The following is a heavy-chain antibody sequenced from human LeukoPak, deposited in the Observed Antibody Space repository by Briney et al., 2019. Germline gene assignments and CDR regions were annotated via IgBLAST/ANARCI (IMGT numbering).Heavy chain of an antibody. J-gene: IGHJ2*01. CDR2: IIPILGIA. CDR3: ARAEDDYGGKVGTWYFDL. Sequence: SVKVSCKASGGIFSSYAISWVRQAPGQGLDWMGRIIPILGIANYAQKFQGRVTITADKSTSTAFMELSTLRSEDTAVYYCARAEDDYGGKVGTWYFDLWGRGTLVTVSS. D-gene: IGHD4-23*01. CDR1: GGIFSSYA. V-gene: IGHV1-69*04.